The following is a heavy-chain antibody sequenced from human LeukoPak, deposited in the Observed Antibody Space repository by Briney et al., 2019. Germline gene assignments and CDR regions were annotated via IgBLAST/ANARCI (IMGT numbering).Heavy chain of an antibody. V-gene: IGHV1-69*05. CDR1: GGTFSSYA. D-gene: IGHD2-2*02. Sequence: SVKVSCKASGGTFSSYAISWVRQAPGQGLEWMGGIIPIFGTANYAQKFQGRVTITTDESTSTAYMELTSLRSEDTAVYYCARGLLYAAYYGYWGQGTLVTVSS. CDR3: ARGLLYAAYYGY. J-gene: IGHJ4*02. CDR2: IIPIFGTA.